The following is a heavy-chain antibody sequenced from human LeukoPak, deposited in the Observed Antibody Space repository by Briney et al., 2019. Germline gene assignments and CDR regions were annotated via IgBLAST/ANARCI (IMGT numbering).Heavy chain of an antibody. J-gene: IGHJ6*03. Sequence: GGSLRLSCAASGFTFSSYAMSWVRQAPGRGLEWVSAISGSGGSTYYADSVKGRFTISRDNSKNTLYLQMNSLRAEDTAVYYCAKDGAYYDFWSGYPYYYYYYMDVWGKGTTVTVSS. CDR2: ISGSGGST. CDR1: GFTFSSYA. D-gene: IGHD3-3*01. V-gene: IGHV3-23*01. CDR3: AKDGAYYDFWSGYPYYYYYYMDV.